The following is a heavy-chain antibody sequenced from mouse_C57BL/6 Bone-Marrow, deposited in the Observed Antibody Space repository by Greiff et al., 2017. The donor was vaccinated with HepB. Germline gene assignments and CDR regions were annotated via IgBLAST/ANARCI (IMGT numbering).Heavy chain of an antibody. Sequence: VQLKQSVAELVRPGASVKLSCTASGFNIKNTYMHWVKQRPEQGLEWIGRIDPANGNTKYAPKFQGKATITADTSSNTAYLQLSSLTSADTAIYYCAPSFYYYGSPFAYWGQGTLVTVSA. J-gene: IGHJ3*01. CDR1: GFNIKNTY. V-gene: IGHV14-3*01. D-gene: IGHD1-1*01. CDR3: APSFYYYGSPFAY. CDR2: IDPANGNT.